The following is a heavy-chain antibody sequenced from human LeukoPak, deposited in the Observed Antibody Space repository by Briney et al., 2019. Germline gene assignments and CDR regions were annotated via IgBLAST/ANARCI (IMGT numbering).Heavy chain of an antibody. CDR3: AKDALRAVPYYFDY. CDR1: GFTFSSYG. V-gene: IGHV3-23*01. CDR2: ISGSGYSA. J-gene: IGHJ4*02. Sequence: HPGGSLRLSCAVSGFTFSSYGMSWVRQAPGKGLEWVSAISGSGYSAYYADSVKGRFTISRDNSKNTLFLQMNSLRAEDTAVYYCAKDALRAVPYYFDYWGQGTLVTVSS. D-gene: IGHD3-10*01.